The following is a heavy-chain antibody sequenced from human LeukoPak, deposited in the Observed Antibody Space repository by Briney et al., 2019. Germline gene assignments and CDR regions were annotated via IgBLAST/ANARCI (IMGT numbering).Heavy chain of an antibody. J-gene: IGHJ6*02. Sequence: GGSLRRSCAGSGFTVRSIYMSWVRQAPGKGLEWVSVIYSGDSTYYADSVKGRFTISRDNSKNTLYLQMNSLRAEDTAVYYCSSDLDVWGQGTTVTVSS. CDR3: SSDLDV. D-gene: IGHD3-10*01. V-gene: IGHV3-66*01. CDR1: GFTVRSIY. CDR2: IYSGDST.